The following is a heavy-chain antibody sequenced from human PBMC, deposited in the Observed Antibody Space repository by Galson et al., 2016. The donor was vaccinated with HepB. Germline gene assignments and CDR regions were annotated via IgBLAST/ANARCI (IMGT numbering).Heavy chain of an antibody. CDR2: IYPGDSNT. CDR1: GSSFASYW. J-gene: IGHJ4*01. Sequence: QSGAEVKKPGESLMISCQASGSSFASYWIAWVRQMPGKGLEWMGVIYPGDSNTRYSPSFQGQVTLSVDRSTDTAYLQWTTLKASDTAIYYCARREWLRSLDYWGQGTLVTVSS. V-gene: IGHV5-51*01. D-gene: IGHD5-12*01. CDR3: ARREWLRSLDY.